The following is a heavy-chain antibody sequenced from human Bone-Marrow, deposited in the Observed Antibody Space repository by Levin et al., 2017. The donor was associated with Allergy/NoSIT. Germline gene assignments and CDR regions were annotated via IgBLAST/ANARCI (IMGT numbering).Heavy chain of an antibody. D-gene: IGHD3-10*01. V-gene: IGHV3-74*01. CDR1: GFTFSSYW. Sequence: PEASVKVSCTASGFTFSSYWMHWVRQGPGKGLVWVARIKTDGTSTSYADSVKGRFTISRDNAKNMLYLQMNSLRAEDTAVYYCARPALWFGDNWFDPWGQGTLVTVSS. CDR3: ARPALWFGDNWFDP. J-gene: IGHJ5*02. CDR2: IKTDGTST.